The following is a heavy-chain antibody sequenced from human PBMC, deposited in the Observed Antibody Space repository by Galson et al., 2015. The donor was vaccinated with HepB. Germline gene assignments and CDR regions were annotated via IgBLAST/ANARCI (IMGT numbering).Heavy chain of an antibody. D-gene: IGHD3-10*01. CDR3: AYFTSGSAEDLHY. J-gene: IGHJ1*01. CDR2: IIPIFGTA. Sequence: KVSCKASGGTFSSYSIIWVRQAPGQGLEWMGGIIPIFGTANYAQKFQGRVTIAADESTSTAYMVLRSLRYEDTAVYYCAYFTSGSAEDLHYWGQGTLVTVSS. V-gene: IGHV1-69*01. CDR1: GGTFSSYS.